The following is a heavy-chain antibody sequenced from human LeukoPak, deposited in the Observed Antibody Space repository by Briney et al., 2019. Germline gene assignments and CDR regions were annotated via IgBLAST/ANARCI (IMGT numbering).Heavy chain of an antibody. CDR2: ISGGGGRT. CDR1: GFTFSSYA. J-gene: IGHJ4*02. D-gene: IGHD2-15*01. CDR3: AKDMVPTNSCYGGIDY. Sequence: PGGSLRLSCAASGFTFSSYAMSWVRQAPGKGLEWVSGISGGGGRTWYADSVKGRFTISRDDSKNTLYLQMNSLRAEDTAIYCCAKDMVPTNSCYGGIDYWGQGTPVTVSS. V-gene: IGHV3-23*01.